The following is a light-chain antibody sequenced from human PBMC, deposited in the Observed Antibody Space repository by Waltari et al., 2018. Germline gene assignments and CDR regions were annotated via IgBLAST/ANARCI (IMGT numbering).Light chain of an antibody. V-gene: IGLV1-47*01. Sequence: QSVLTQPASASGTPGQRVTISCSGGDSDLARTSVYWSQQFPGPAPKLLIYKNDQRPSGVPDRFSGSKSGTSASLAISGLRSEDEAEYSCATWDESLGAIFGGGTKLTVV. CDR2: KND. CDR1: DSDLARTS. CDR3: ATWDESLGAI. J-gene: IGLJ2*01.